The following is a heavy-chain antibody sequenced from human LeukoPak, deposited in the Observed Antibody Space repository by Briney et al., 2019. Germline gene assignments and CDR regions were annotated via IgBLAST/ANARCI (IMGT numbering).Heavy chain of an antibody. J-gene: IGHJ3*02. CDR2: ISSSSSTI. CDR3: AKGLLFTIIVVVNADAFDI. CDR1: GFTFSSYS. D-gene: IGHD3-22*01. V-gene: IGHV3-48*01. Sequence: PGESLRLSCAASGFTFSSYSMNWVRQAPGKGLEWVSYISSSSSTIYYADSVKGRFTISRDNAKNSLYLQMNSLRAEDTAVYYCAKGLLFTIIVVVNADAFDIWGQGTMVTVTS.